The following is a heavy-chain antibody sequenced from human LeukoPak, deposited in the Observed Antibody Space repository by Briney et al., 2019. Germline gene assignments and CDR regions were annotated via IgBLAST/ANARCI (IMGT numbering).Heavy chain of an antibody. CDR2: INHSGST. CDR1: GGSFSGYY. CDR3: ARGRKSARTWFDP. D-gene: IGHD1-14*01. V-gene: IGHV4-34*01. Sequence: SETLPLTCAVYGGSFSGYYWSWIRQPPGKGLEWIGEINHSGSTNYNPSLKSRVTISVDTSKNQFSLKLSSVTAADTAVYYCARGRKSARTWFDPWGQGTLVTVSS. J-gene: IGHJ5*02.